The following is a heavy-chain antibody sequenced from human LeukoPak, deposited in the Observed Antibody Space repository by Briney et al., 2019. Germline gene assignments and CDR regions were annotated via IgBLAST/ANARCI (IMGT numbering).Heavy chain of an antibody. D-gene: IGHD4-17*01. J-gene: IGHJ6*03. CDR2: INHSGST. Sequence: PSETLSLTCAVSGGSISSNHWWSWVRQPPGKGLEWIGEINHSGSTNYNPSLKSRVTISVDTSKNQFSLKLSSVTAADTAVYYCARVVGDYVYYYYYMDVWGKGTTVTVSS. CDR1: GGSISSNHW. V-gene: IGHV4-4*02. CDR3: ARVVGDYVYYYYYMDV.